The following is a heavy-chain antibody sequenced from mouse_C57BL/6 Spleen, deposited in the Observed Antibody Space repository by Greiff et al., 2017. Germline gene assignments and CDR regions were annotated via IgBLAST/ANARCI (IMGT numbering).Heavy chain of an antibody. D-gene: IGHD4-1*01. J-gene: IGHJ2*01. Sequence: EVKLVESEGGLVQPGSSMKLSCTASGFTFSDYYMAWVRQVPEKGLEWVANINYDGSSTYYLDSLKSRFIISRDNAKNILYLQMSSLKSEDTATYYCARELTGSRGYYFDYWGQGTTLTVSS. CDR3: ARELTGSRGYYFDY. CDR1: GFTFSDYY. V-gene: IGHV5-16*01. CDR2: INYDGSST.